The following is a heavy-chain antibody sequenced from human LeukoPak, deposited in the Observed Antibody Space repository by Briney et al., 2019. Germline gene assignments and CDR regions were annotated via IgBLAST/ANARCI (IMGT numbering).Heavy chain of an antibody. CDR3: ARIGGSSWRIPGYWFDH. Sequence: KPSETLSLTSAGSTATISSASDYWQWIRQPPGKGLELLGNIGYGGSTYDNPSLRSPVTMSVDTSKNQFSLKLTSVTAAATAVYYCARIGGSSWRIPGYWFDHWGQGNLVTVSS. V-gene: IGHV4-39*01. D-gene: IGHD2-15*01. CDR1: TATISSASDY. CDR2: IGYGGST. J-gene: IGHJ5*02.